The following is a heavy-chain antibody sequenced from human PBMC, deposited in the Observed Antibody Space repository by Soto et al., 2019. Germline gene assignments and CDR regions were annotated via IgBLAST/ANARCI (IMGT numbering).Heavy chain of an antibody. Sequence: TSETLSLTCAVYGGSLSGYFWTWIRQPPGKGLEWIGYIFYSGSTYYADSVKGRFTISRDNSKNTLYLQMNSLRAEDTAVYYCARVPNTYYFDYWGQGTLVTVSS. J-gene: IGHJ4*02. CDR1: GGSLSGYF. CDR2: IFYSGST. CDR3: ARVPNTYYFDY. V-gene: IGHV4-59*12.